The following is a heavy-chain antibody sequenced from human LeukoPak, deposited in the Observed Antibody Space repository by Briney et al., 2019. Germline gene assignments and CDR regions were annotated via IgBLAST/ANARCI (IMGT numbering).Heavy chain of an antibody. CDR2: ISYDGSNK. CDR3: ARGPMSSAHPFDY. Sequence: QPGGSLRLSCAASGFTFSSYAMHWVRQAPGKGLEWVAVISYDGSNKYYADSVKGRFTISRDNSKNTLYLRMNSLRAEDTAVYYCARGPMSSAHPFDYWGQGTLVTVSS. J-gene: IGHJ4*02. D-gene: IGHD6-19*01. CDR1: GFTFSSYA. V-gene: IGHV3-30*04.